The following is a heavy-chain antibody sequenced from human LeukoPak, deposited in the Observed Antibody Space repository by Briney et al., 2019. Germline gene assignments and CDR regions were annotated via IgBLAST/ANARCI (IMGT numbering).Heavy chain of an antibody. CDR3: ARGDNSAFDI. D-gene: IGHD3-22*01. CDR1: GFTFRSYR. V-gene: IGHV3-7*04. CDR2: IKQGESER. Sequence: PGGSLRLSCAASGFTFRSYRMNWVRQAPGKGLEWVASIKQGESERYYVDSVNGRFTISRDNAKNSLYLQMNSLRGEDTAVYYCARGDNSAFDIWGEGTMVTVSS. J-gene: IGHJ3*02.